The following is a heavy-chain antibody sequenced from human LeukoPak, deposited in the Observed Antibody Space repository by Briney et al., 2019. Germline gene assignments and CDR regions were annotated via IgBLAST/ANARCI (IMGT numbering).Heavy chain of an antibody. CDR1: GYSISSGFY. CDR3: ARASGVTGRFDP. V-gene: IGHV4-38-2*02. CDR2: LYHTGST. D-gene: IGHD5-18*01. Sequence: SETLSLTCTVSGYSISSGFYWGWIRQPPGKGLEYIGSLYHTGSTYYNPSLGSRVTLSVDTSKNQFSLKLMSVTAADTAVYYCARASGVTGRFDPWGQGTLVTVSS. J-gene: IGHJ5*02.